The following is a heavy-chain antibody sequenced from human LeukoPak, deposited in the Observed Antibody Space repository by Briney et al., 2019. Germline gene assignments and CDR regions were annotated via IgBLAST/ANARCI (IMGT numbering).Heavy chain of an antibody. V-gene: IGHV3-7*03. J-gene: IGHJ6*04. Sequence: GGSLRLSCAASGFTFSSYWMSWVRQAPGKGLEWVANIKQGGSEKYYVDSVKGRFTISRDNAKNSLYLQMNSLRAEDTAMYYCARDLVVVPAAHYYYYYGMDVWGKGTTVTVSS. CDR2: IKQGGSEK. D-gene: IGHD2-2*01. CDR3: ARDLVVVPAAHYYYYYGMDV. CDR1: GFTFSSYW.